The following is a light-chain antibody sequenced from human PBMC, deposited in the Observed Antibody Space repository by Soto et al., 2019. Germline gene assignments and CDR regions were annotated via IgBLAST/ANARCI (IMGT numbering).Light chain of an antibody. CDR1: HSIRDC. Sequence: DIQMTQSPSTLSASVGDSLTITCRASHSIRDCLALYQQKPGKAPHLLIYDASNLESGVTSRFSGSGSGTEFTLTISSLRPDDFATYYCQQYESYSLTFGGVTSVAIK. CDR2: DAS. J-gene: IGKJ4*01. V-gene: IGKV1-5*01. CDR3: QQYESYSLT.